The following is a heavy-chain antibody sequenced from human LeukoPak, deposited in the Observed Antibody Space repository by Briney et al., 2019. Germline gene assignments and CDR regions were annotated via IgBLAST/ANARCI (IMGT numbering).Heavy chain of an antibody. V-gene: IGHV1-2*06. CDR1: GYTFTGYY. CDR2: INPNSGGT. D-gene: IGHD1-26*01. CDR3: TTGELLNAFDI. Sequence: GASVKVSCNVSGYTFTGYYMHWVRQAPGQGLEWMGRINPNSGGTNYAQKFQGRVTMTRDTSISTAYMELSRLRSDDTAVYYCTTGELLNAFDIWGQGTMVTVSS. J-gene: IGHJ3*02.